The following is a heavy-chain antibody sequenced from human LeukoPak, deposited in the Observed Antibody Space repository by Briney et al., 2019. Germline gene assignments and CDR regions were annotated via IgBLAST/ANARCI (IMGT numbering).Heavy chain of an antibody. V-gene: IGHV4-38-2*01. D-gene: IGHD2-15*01. Sequence: PSETLSLTCAVSGYSISSGYYWDWIRPPPGKGLEWIGSIYHSGSTYYNPSLKSRVTISVDTSKNQFSLKLSSVTAADTAVYYCTRHDCSGGSCYHIDYWGQGTLVTVSS. CDR2: IYHSGST. CDR3: TRHDCSGGSCYHIDY. CDR1: GYSISSGYY. J-gene: IGHJ4*02.